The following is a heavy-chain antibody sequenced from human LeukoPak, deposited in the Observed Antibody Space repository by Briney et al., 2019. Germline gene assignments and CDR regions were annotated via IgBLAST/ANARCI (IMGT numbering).Heavy chain of an antibody. CDR1: GFTFDDYG. CDR3: AREYLKYYDFWSGYTY. D-gene: IGHD3-3*01. Sequence: GGSLRLSCAASGFTFDDYGMSWVRQAPGKGLEWVSGINWNGRSTGYADSVKGRFTISRDNAKNSLYLQMNSLRAEDTALYYCAREYLKYYDFWSGYTYWGQGTLVTVSS. V-gene: IGHV3-20*04. CDR2: INWNGRST. J-gene: IGHJ4*02.